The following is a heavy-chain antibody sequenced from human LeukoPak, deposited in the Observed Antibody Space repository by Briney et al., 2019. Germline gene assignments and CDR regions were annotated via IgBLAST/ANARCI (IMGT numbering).Heavy chain of an antibody. CDR1: GYTFTSYG. CDR2: ISAYNGNT. Sequence: EASVKVSCKASGYTFTSYGISWVRQAPGQGLEWMGWISAYNGNTNYAQKLQGRVTMTTDTSTSTAYMELRSLRSDDTAVYYCARDRNYDSSGMDWFDPWGQGTLVTVSS. D-gene: IGHD3-22*01. J-gene: IGHJ5*02. CDR3: ARDRNYDSSGMDWFDP. V-gene: IGHV1-18*01.